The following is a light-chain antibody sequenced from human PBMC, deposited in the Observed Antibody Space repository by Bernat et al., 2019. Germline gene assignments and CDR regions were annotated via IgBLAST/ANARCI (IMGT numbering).Light chain of an antibody. Sequence: EIVLTQSPGTLSLSPGERATLSCRTSHTISSSYLAWYQQKPCQAPRLLIYGASSRATGIPDRFSGSGSGTDFTLTISRLEPEAFAVYYCQQYGITSRTFDQGTKVENK. CDR2: GAS. V-gene: IGKV3-20*01. CDR1: HTISSSY. CDR3: QQYGITSRT. J-gene: IGKJ1*01.